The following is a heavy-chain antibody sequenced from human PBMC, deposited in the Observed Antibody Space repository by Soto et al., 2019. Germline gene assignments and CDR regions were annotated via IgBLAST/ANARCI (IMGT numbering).Heavy chain of an antibody. V-gene: IGHV3-23*01. D-gene: IGHD4-17*01. CDR2: INHSGGST. CDR3: ARDLRKFYYFDA. J-gene: IGHJ4*02. Sequence: GGSLRLSCAASGFTFRSYAMSWVRQAPGKGLEWFSAINHSGGSTYYADSVKGRFTLSRDNSKNTLSLQMNSLRAEDSAVYYCARDLRKFYYFDAWGQGTQVTVSS. CDR1: GFTFRSYA.